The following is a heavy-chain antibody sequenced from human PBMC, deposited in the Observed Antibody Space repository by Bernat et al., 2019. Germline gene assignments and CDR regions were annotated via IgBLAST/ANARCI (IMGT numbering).Heavy chain of an antibody. D-gene: IGHD6-19*01. J-gene: IGHJ4*02. CDR3: AKDSWQWLVPPWTFDY. CDR1: GFTFSSYG. Sequence: QVQLVESGGGVVQPGGSLRLSCAASGFTFSSYGMHWVRQAPGKGLEWVAFIRYDGSNKYYADSVKGRFTISSDNSKNTLYLQMNSLRAEDTAVYYCAKDSWQWLVPPWTFDYWGQGTLVTVSS. CDR2: IRYDGSNK. V-gene: IGHV3-30*02.